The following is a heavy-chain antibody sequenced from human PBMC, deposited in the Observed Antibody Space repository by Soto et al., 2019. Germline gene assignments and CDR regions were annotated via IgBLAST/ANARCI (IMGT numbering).Heavy chain of an antibody. J-gene: IGHJ4*02. CDR1: GASTVSHYH. V-gene: IGHV4-31*02. CDR3: ALALGPTTGLDY. Sequence: VQLQESGPGLVKPSQTLSLICSVSGASTVSHYHWTWIRQPPGKGLQWMGYLFNSGTTFYNPSITSPLSISMDTPGNHFSLELRSVTAAGTAVYYCALALGPTTGLDYWGQGTLVTVSS. CDR2: LFNSGTT. D-gene: IGHD1-26*01.